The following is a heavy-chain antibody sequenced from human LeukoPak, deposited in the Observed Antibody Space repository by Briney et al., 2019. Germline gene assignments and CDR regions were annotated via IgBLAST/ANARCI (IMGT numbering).Heavy chain of an antibody. Sequence: GGTLRLSCAASGFTFTSYGMSWVRQAPGKGLEWVSGISGGAVSTNYADSVKGRFTISRDNSKNTLYLQMNSLRAEDTALYYCAKSGRYCSGGTCYQEASLDYWGQGTLVTVSS. CDR1: GFTFTSYG. CDR2: ISGGAVST. CDR3: AKSGRYCSGGTCYQEASLDY. D-gene: IGHD2-15*01. J-gene: IGHJ4*02. V-gene: IGHV3-23*01.